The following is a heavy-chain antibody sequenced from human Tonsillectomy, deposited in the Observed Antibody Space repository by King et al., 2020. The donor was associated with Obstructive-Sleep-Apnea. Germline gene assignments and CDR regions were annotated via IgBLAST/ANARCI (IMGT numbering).Heavy chain of an antibody. CDR2: ISSSSSTI. CDR3: ARDKADSSSWTAYYYYGMDV. CDR1: GFTFSSYS. J-gene: IGHJ6*02. D-gene: IGHD6-13*01. V-gene: IGHV3-48*01. Sequence: VQLVESGGGLVQPGGSLRLSCAASGFTFSSYSMNWVRQAPGKGLEWVSYISSSSSTIYYADSVKGRFTISRDNAKNSRYLQMNSLRAEDTAVYYCARDKADSSSWTAYYYYGMDVWGQGTTVTVSS.